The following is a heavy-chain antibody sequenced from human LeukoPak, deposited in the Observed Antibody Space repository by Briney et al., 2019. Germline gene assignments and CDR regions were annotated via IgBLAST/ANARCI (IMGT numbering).Heavy chain of an antibody. CDR3: AREGVGAFLDAFDI. D-gene: IGHD1-26*01. V-gene: IGHV1-69*05. CDR2: IIPIFGTA. CDR1: GGTFSSYA. Sequence: GASVKVSCKASGGTFSSYAISWVRQAPGQGLEWMGGIIPIFGTANYAQKFQGRVTITTDESTSTAYMELSSLRSEDTAVYYCAREGVGAFLDAFDIWGQGTMVTVSP. J-gene: IGHJ3*02.